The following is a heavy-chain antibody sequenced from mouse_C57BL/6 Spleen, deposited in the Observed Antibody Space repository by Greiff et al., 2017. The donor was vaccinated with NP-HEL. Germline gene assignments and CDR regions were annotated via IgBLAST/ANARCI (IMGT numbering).Heavy chain of an antibody. D-gene: IGHD1-1*02. CDR2: ISDGGSYT. CDR1: GFTFSSYA. V-gene: IGHV5-4*01. CDR3: ARDGVDSGCAY. J-gene: IGHJ3*01. Sequence: EVMLVESGGGLVKPGGSLKLSCAASGFTFSSYAMSWVRQTPEKRLEWVATISDGGSYTYYPDNVKGRFTISRDNAKNNQYLQMSHLKSEDTAMYYCARDGVDSGCAYWGQGTLVTVAA.